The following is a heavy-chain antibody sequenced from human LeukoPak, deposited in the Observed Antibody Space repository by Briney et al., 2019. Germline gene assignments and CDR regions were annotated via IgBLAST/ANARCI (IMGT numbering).Heavy chain of an antibody. CDR2: IWFDGSSE. V-gene: IGHV3-33*01. Sequence: GGSLRLSCVASGFIFSSYGMHWVRQAPGKGLEWVAVIWFDGSSEYYADSVKGRFTISRDNSKNTLYLQMNSQRAEDTAVYYCTRESGSGNYYYDYWGQGTLVTVSS. CDR1: GFIFSSYG. J-gene: IGHJ4*02. CDR3: TRESGSGNYYYDY. D-gene: IGHD3-10*01.